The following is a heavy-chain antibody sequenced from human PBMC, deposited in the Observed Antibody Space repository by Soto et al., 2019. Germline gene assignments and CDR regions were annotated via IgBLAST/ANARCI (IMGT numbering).Heavy chain of an antibody. CDR3: ARLVYDTRLNYMYFDF. J-gene: IGHJ4*02. V-gene: IGHV4-34*01. Sequence: SETLSLTCAVFSGSLGGHYWAWIRQSPEKGLEWIGEIHPSGSTDYNPSLKSRLTLSFDTSKNQFPLKLTSVTAADTAIYFCARLVYDTRLNYMYFDFWGQGALVTVSS. D-gene: IGHD3-10*01. CDR1: SGSLGGHY. CDR2: IHPSGST.